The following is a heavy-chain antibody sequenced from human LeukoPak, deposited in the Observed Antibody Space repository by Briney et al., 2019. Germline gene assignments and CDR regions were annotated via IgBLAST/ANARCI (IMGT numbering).Heavy chain of an antibody. D-gene: IGHD6-6*01. J-gene: IGHJ4*02. CDR3: ARAQGAYSSSSPDY. Sequence: GGSLRLSCAASGFTFDDYAMHWVRQAPGKGLEWVSGISWNSGSIGYADSVKGRFTISRDNAKNSLYLQMNSLRAEDTAVYYCARAQGAYSSSSPDYWGQGTLVTVSS. V-gene: IGHV3-9*01. CDR2: ISWNSGSI. CDR1: GFTFDDYA.